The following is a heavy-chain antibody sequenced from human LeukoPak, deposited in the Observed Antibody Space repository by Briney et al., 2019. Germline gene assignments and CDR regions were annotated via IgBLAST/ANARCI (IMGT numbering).Heavy chain of an antibody. J-gene: IGHJ6*03. CDR2: IHGSASYN. D-gene: IGHD5-12*01. Sequence: GGSLRLSCAASGFIFSNYYLNWVRQAPGKGLEWVSCIHGSASYNYYADSVKGRFTVSRDSAKNSLYLEMSSLRVEDTTVYYCVRAFGGYDSQRFYYNMDVWGKGTTVTVSS. V-gene: IGHV3-21*06. CDR3: VRAFGGYDSQRFYYNMDV. CDR1: GFIFSNYY.